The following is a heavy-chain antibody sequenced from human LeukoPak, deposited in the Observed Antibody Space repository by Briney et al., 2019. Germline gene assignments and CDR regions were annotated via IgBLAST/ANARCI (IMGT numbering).Heavy chain of an antibody. V-gene: IGHV3-33*06. CDR3: AKTYSSGWYVVDY. Sequence: GGSLRLSCAASGFTFSSYGMHWVRQAPGKGLEWVAVIGYDGRNKYYADSVKGRFIISRDNSKNTLYLQMNSLRAEDTAVYYCAKTYSSGWYVVDYWGQGTLVTVSS. J-gene: IGHJ4*02. CDR2: IGYDGRNK. D-gene: IGHD6-19*01. CDR1: GFTFSSYG.